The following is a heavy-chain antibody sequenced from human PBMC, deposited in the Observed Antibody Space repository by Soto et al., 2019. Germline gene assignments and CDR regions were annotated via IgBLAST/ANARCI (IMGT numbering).Heavy chain of an antibody. D-gene: IGHD4-4*01. Sequence: PGESLKISCKGSGYSFTSYWIGWVRQMPGKGLEWMGIIYPGDSDTRYSPSFQGQVTISADKSITTAYLQWSSLKASDTAMYYCARHKHDYSNGYYYGMDVWVQGTTVTVS. CDR2: IYPGDSDT. CDR3: ARHKHDYSNGYYYGMDV. CDR1: GYSFTSYW. V-gene: IGHV5-51*01. J-gene: IGHJ6*02.